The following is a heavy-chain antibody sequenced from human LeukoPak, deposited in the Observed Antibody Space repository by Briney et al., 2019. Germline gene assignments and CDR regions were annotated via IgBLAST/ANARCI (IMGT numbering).Heavy chain of an antibody. Sequence: GGSLRLSCAASGFTVSGNYMSWVRQAPGKGLEWVSVIYSGGSTYYADSVKGRFTISRDNSKNTLYLQMYSLRAEDTAVYYCARSGIAAAGTPDAFDIWGQGTMVTVSS. J-gene: IGHJ3*02. D-gene: IGHD6-13*01. V-gene: IGHV3-53*01. CDR2: IYSGGST. CDR3: ARSGIAAAGTPDAFDI. CDR1: GFTVSGNY.